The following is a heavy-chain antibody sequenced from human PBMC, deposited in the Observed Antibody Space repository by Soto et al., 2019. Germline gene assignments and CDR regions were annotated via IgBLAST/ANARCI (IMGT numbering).Heavy chain of an antibody. Sequence: QVQLQESGPGLVKPSETLSLTCSVSGGSISNHYWSWIRQPPGQGLEWIGYIYYNGNTNYNPSLKSRVTMSVDTSRNQISLKLTTVTAEDTAVYYCTRANWYSEYWGQGTLVTVSS. J-gene: IGHJ4*02. CDR2: IYYNGNT. CDR3: TRANWYSEY. CDR1: GGSISNHY. V-gene: IGHV4-59*11. D-gene: IGHD7-27*01.